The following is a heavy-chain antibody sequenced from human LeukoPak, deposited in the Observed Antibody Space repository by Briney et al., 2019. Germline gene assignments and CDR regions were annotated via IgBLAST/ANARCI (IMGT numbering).Heavy chain of an antibody. CDR2: IYHSRST. V-gene: IGHV4-30-2*01. J-gene: IGHJ4*02. CDR1: GGSISSGGYY. CDR3: ASEYYDSSGYLYFDY. D-gene: IGHD3-22*01. Sequence: SQTLSLTCTVSGGSISSGGYYWSWIRQPPGKGLEWIGYIYHSRSTYYNPSLKSRVTISVDRSKNQFSLKLSSVTAADTAVYYCASEYYDSSGYLYFDYWGQGTLVTVSS.